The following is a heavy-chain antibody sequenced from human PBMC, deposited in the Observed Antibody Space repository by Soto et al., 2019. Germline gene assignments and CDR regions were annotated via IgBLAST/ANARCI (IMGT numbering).Heavy chain of an antibody. Sequence: EVQVLESGGGLVQPGGPLRLSCAASGFTFSSHAMSWVRQAPGKGLEWVSVISGSGGSTYYADSVKGRFTISRDNSKNTLYLQMDTLRAEDTALYYCAKGVGGGNSVYFDYWGQGTLVTVSS. J-gene: IGHJ4*02. CDR2: ISGSGGST. CDR3: AKGVGGGNSVYFDY. D-gene: IGHD3-10*01. CDR1: GFTFSSHA. V-gene: IGHV3-23*01.